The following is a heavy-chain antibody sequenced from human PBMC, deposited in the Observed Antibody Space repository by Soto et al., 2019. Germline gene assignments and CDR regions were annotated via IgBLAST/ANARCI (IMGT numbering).Heavy chain of an antibody. CDR2: ISGSGIST. V-gene: IGHV3-23*01. D-gene: IGHD3-9*01. J-gene: IGHJ4*02. Sequence: GGSLRLSCAASGFTFRSYAMSWVRQAPGKGLEWVSGISGSGISTHYADSVKGRFTISRDKSKNTLYLQMNSLRAEDTAVYYCAIVNYDILTGYRYYFDYWGRGTLVTVSS. CDR1: GFTFRSYA. CDR3: AIVNYDILTGYRYYFDY.